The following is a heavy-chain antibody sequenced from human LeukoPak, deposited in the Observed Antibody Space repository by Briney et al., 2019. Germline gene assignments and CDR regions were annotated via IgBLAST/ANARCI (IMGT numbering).Heavy chain of an antibody. CDR2: IYYTGNT. CDR3: ARHDCSGGSCNFDY. Sequence: PSETLSLSCTVSGGSISNFYWSWIRQPPGKGLEWIGYIYYTGNTNYNPSLKSRVTISADTSKNQFSLKLSSVTAADTAVYYCARHDCSGGSCNFDYWGQGTLVTVSS. V-gene: IGHV4-59*08. D-gene: IGHD2-15*01. J-gene: IGHJ4*02. CDR1: GGSISNFY.